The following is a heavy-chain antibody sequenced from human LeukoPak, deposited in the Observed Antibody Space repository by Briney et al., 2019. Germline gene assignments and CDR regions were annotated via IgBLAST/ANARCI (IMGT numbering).Heavy chain of an antibody. V-gene: IGHV3-23*01. Sequence: GGSLRLSCAASGFTFSSYAMSWVRQAPGKGLEWVSAISGSGGSAYYADSVKGRFTISRDNSKNTLYLQMNSLRAEDTAVYYCAKSPAAIPARDYWGQGTLVTVSS. CDR3: AKSPAAIPARDY. J-gene: IGHJ4*02. D-gene: IGHD2-2*01. CDR2: ISGSGGSA. CDR1: GFTFSSYA.